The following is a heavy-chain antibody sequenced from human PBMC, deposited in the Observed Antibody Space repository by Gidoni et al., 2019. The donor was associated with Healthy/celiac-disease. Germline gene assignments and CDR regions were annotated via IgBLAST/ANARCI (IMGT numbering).Heavy chain of an antibody. V-gene: IGHV4-34*01. CDR1: GGSFSGYY. Sequence: QVQLQQWGAGLLKPSETLSLTCAVYGGSFSGYYWSWIRQPPGKGLEWIGEINHSGSTNYNPSLKSRVTISVDTSKNQFSLKLSSVTAADTAVYYCARALPFDPWGQGTLVTVSS. CDR2: INHSGST. CDR3: ARALPFDP. J-gene: IGHJ5*02.